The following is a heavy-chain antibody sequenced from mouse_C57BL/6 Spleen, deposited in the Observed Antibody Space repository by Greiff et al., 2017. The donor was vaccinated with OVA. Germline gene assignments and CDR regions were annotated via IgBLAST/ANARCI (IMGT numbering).Heavy chain of an antibody. D-gene: IGHD1-1*01. CDR3: ARTYYGSSSGYFAV. CDR2: IYPGDGDT. V-gene: IGHV1-82*01. J-gene: IGHJ1*03. CDR1: GYAFSSSW. Sequence: QVHVKQSGPELVKPGASVKISCKASGYAFSSSWMNWVKQRPGKGLEWIGRIYPGDGDTNYNGKFKGKATLTADNSSSTAYMQLSSLTSEVSAVSFCARTYYGSSSGYFAVWGTGTTVTVSS.